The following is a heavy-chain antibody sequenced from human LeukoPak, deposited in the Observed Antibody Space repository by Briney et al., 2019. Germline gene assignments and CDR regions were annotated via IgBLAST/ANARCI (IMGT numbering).Heavy chain of an antibody. D-gene: IGHD2-21*01. J-gene: IGHJ4*02. CDR3: AKLVAVMIFDY. CDR2: ISAGGGST. V-gene: IGHV3-23*01. CDR1: GLTFSDYS. Sequence: GGSLRLSCAVSGLTFSDYSMTWVRQVPGKGLFWVSGISAGGGSTYYADSVKGRFTISRDNSRNTLYLQMNSLSAEDTAIYYCAKLVAVMIFDYWGQGTLVTVSS.